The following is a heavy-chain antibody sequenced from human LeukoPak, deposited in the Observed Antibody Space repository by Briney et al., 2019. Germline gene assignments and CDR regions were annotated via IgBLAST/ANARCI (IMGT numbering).Heavy chain of an antibody. Sequence: GGSLRLSCAASGFTFDDYGMSWVRQAPGKGLEWVSGINWNGGSTGYADSVKGRFTISRDNAKNSLYLQMNSLRAEDTALYYCARATYYYDSSGYYHIRDYFDYWGQGTLVTVSS. J-gene: IGHJ4*02. D-gene: IGHD3-22*01. CDR2: INWNGGST. CDR1: GFTFDDYG. V-gene: IGHV3-20*04. CDR3: ARATYYYDSSGYYHIRDYFDY.